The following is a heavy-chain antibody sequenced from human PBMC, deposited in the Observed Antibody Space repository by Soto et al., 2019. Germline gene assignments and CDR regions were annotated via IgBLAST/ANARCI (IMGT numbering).Heavy chain of an antibody. Sequence: GGSLRLSCTASGFTFGDYAMSWFRQAPGKGLEWVGFIRSKAYGGTTEYAASVKGRFTISRDDSKSIAYLQMNSLKTEDTAVYYCTRDSEAWLQYYFDYWGQGTLVTVSS. V-gene: IGHV3-49*03. CDR1: GFTFGDYA. CDR3: TRDSEAWLQYYFDY. CDR2: IRSKAYGGTT. J-gene: IGHJ4*02. D-gene: IGHD5-18*01.